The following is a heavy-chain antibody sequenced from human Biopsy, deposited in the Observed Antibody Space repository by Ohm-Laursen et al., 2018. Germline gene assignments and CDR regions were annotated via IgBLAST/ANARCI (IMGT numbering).Heavy chain of an antibody. CDR3: ARGNGPSA. CDR1: GITFTSDW. J-gene: IGHJ5*02. V-gene: IGHV3-7*04. Sequence: SLRLSCAAPGITFTSDWMSWVRQAPGKGLEWVAIIREHGNEEFYVDSVKGRFTISGDNARNSVYLQMNSLRAEDTAIYYCARGNGPSAWGQGTLVTVSS. D-gene: IGHD4-11*01. CDR2: IREHGNEE.